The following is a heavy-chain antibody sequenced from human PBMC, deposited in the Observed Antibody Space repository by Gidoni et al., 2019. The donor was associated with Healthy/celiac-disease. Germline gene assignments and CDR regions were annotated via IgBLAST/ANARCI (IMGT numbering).Heavy chain of an antibody. Sequence: QVQLVQSGAEVKKPGSSVKVSCKASGGTFSSYAISLVRQAPGQGLEWMGVIIPVFGTANYAQKFQGRVTITADEPTSTAYMELSSLRSEDTAVYYCARDGDYDRNFDYWGQGTLVTVSS. CDR2: IIPVFGTA. V-gene: IGHV1-69*01. CDR1: GGTFSSYA. D-gene: IGHD4-17*01. J-gene: IGHJ4*02. CDR3: ARDGDYDRNFDY.